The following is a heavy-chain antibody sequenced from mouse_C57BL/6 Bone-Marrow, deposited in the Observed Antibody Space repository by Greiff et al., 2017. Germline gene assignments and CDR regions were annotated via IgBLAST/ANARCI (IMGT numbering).Heavy chain of an antibody. CDR3: APLIWLRRGFAY. CDR1: GYTFPSYW. Sequence: QVQLQQPGAELVRPGTSVKLSCKASGYTFPSYWMHWVKQRPGQCLEWIGVIDPSDSYTNSNQKFKGKATLTVDTSSSTAYMQLSSLTSEDSAVYYCAPLIWLRRGFAYWGQGTLVTVSA. D-gene: IGHD2-2*01. J-gene: IGHJ3*01. V-gene: IGHV1-59*01. CDR2: IDPSDSYT.